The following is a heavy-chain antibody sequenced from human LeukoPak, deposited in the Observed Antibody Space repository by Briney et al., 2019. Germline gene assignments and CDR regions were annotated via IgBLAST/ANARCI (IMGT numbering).Heavy chain of an antibody. CDR3: ARDRGNYDSSDPLDY. J-gene: IGHJ4*02. CDR2: ISYNGVRK. CDR1: GFTFSSYW. Sequence: GGSLRLSCAASGFTFSSYWMHWVRQAPGKGLEWVAMISYNGVRKDYADSMEGRFTISRDNSKNTLYLQITTLRTEDTAVYYCARDRGNYDSSDPLDYWGQGTLVTVSS. D-gene: IGHD3-22*01. V-gene: IGHV3-30-3*01.